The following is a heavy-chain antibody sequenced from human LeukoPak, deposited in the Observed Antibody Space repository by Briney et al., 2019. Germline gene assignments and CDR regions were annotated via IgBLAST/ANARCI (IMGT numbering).Heavy chain of an antibody. D-gene: IGHD5-18*01. V-gene: IGHV3-9*03. CDR1: GFTFDDYA. J-gene: IGHJ4*02. CDR2: ISWNSGSI. Sequence: GRSLRLSCAASGFTFDDYAMHWVRQAPGKSLEWVSGISWNSGSIGYADSVKGRFTISRDNAKNSLYLQMNSLRAEDMALYYCAKAGYSYGPYSYYFDYWGQGTLVTVSS. CDR3: AKAGYSYGPYSYYFDY.